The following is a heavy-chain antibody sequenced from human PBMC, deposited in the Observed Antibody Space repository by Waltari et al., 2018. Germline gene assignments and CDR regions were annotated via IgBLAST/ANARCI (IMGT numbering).Heavy chain of an antibody. CDR1: GFTFSNFG. V-gene: IGHV3-30*03. J-gene: IGHJ4*02. CDR3: ARLYCSSTSCHFDY. Sequence: QVQLVESGGGVVQPGKSLRLSCAASGFTFSNFGMHWVRQAPGKGLEWVAVISFDESDKYYADSVKGRFAISRDNSKNTLYLQMNSLRAEDTAVYYCARLYCSSTSCHFDYWGQGTLVTVSS. CDR2: ISFDESDK. D-gene: IGHD2-2*01.